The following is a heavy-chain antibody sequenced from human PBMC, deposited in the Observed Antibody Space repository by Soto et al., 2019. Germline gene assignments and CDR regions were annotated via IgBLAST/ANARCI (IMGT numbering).Heavy chain of an antibody. CDR3: ARSPAGDLLADY. D-gene: IGHD1-26*01. CDR2: IYHTAST. Sequence: PSETLSLTCAVSGGSVNSAGYSWSWIRQPPGKGLEGIGYIYHTASTYYDPSLKSRVTISIDTSNNQFSLALSSVTAADTAVYYCARSPAGDLLADYWGQGTLVTVSS. V-gene: IGHV4-30-2*02. J-gene: IGHJ4*02. CDR1: GGSVNSAGYS.